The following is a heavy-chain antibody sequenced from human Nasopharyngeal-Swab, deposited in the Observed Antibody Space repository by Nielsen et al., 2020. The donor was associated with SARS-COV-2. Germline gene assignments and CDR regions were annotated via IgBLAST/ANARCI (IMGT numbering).Heavy chain of an antibody. D-gene: IGHD3-3*01. J-gene: IGHJ6*03. CDR1: GFTFSDHY. CDR2: VTGIGGYT. V-gene: IGHV3-11*06. CDR3: ARDSVYNFGVFIITTSFMDV. Sequence: GESLKISCAASGFTFSDHYMSWIRQTPGKGLEWLSYVTGIGGYTKYADSVQGRLIISRDSAKNSVYLQMNSLRPEDTAVYYCARDSVYNFGVFIITTSFMDVWGKGTTVTVSS.